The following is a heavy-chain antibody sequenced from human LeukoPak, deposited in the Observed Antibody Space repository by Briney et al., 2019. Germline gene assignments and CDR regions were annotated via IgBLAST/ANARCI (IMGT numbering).Heavy chain of an antibody. CDR1: GYTFTSYD. V-gene: IGHV1-8*03. CDR3: ARGCSSTSWGYYYYYMDV. J-gene: IGHJ6*03. Sequence: ASVKVSCKASGYTFTSYDINWVRQATGQGLEWMGWMNPNSGNTGYAQKFQGRITITRNTSISTAYMELSSLRSEDTAVYYCARGCSSTSWGYYYYYMDVWGKGTTVTVSS. CDR2: MNPNSGNT. D-gene: IGHD2-2*01.